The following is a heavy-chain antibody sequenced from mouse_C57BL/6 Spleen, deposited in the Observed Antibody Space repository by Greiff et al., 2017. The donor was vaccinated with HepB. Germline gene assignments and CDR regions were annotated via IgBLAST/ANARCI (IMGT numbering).Heavy chain of an antibody. V-gene: IGHV6-3*01. D-gene: IGHD1-1*01. Sequence: EVKLMESGGGLVQPGGSMKLSCVASGFTFSNYWMNWVRQSPEKGLEWVAQIRLKSDNYATHYAESVKGRFTISRDDSKSSVYLQMNNLRAEDTGIYYCTKFFHYYGSSYAMDYWGQGTSVTVSS. J-gene: IGHJ4*01. CDR2: IRLKSDNYAT. CDR3: TKFFHYYGSSYAMDY. CDR1: GFTFSNYW.